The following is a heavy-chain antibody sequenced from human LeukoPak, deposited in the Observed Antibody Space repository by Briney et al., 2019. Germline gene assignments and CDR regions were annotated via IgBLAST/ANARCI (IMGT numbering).Heavy chain of an antibody. D-gene: IGHD6-19*01. CDR1: GGSISSYY. J-gene: IGHJ4*01. Sequence: SETLSLTCTVSGGSISSYYWSWIRQPPGKGLEWIGYIYYSGSTNYNPSLKSRVTISVDTSKNQFSLKLSSVTPADTAVYYCARLKGYSSGWYPSYYFDYWGHGTLVTVSS. V-gene: IGHV4-59*08. CDR3: ARLKGYSSGWYPSYYFDY. CDR2: IYYSGST.